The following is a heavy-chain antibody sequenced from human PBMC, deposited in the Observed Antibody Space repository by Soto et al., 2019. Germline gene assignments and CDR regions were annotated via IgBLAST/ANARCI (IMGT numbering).Heavy chain of an antibody. Sequence: EGQLLGSGGGLVQPGGSLRLSCVASGLRFSTYWMNWVRQPPGMGLEWVANIDPDGRVGTYVDSVKGRFTTSRDNAMNSVYLQMNSLSADDTAMYFCAGWGEHDANVWGQGILVTVSA. CDR2: IDPDGRVG. D-gene: IGHD7-27*01. V-gene: IGHV3-7*03. J-gene: IGHJ4*02. CDR1: GLRFSTYW. CDR3: AGWGEHDANV.